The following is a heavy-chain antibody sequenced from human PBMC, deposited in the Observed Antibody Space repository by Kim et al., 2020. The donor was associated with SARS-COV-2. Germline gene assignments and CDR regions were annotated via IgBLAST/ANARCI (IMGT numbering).Heavy chain of an antibody. CDR1: GGTFSSYA. CDR2: IIPIFGTA. J-gene: IGHJ6*02. V-gene: IGHV1-69*13. CDR3: ARRMTTVTKITYYYYGMDV. Sequence: SVKVSCKASGGTFSSYAISWVRQAPGQGLEWMGGIIPIFGTANYAQKFQGRVTITADESTSTAYMELSSLRSEDTAVYYCARRMTTVTKITYYYYGMDVWGQGTTVTVS. D-gene: IGHD4-17*01.